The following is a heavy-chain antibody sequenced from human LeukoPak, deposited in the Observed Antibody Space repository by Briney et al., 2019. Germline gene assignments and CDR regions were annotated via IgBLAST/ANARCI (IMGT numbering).Heavy chain of an antibody. CDR3: ASMVHYGMDV. Sequence: ASVRVSCKASGGTFSSYAISWVRQAPGQGLEWMGGIIPIFGTANCAQKFQGRVTITADESTSTAYMELSSLRSEDTAVYYCASMVHYGMDVWGQGTTVTVSS. J-gene: IGHJ6*02. V-gene: IGHV1-69*13. CDR1: GGTFSSYA. D-gene: IGHD3-10*01. CDR2: IIPIFGTA.